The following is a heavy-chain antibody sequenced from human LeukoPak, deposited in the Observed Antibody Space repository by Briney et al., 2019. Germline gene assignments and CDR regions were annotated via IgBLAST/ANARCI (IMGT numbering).Heavy chain of an antibody. Sequence: GGSLRLSCAASGFTFSSYSMNWVRQAPGKGLEWVSSISSSSSSYIYYADSVKGRFTISRDNAKNSLYLQMNSLRAEDTAVYYCARDPAPPPANCGGDCSSLFDYWGQGTLVTVSS. V-gene: IGHV3-21*01. D-gene: IGHD2-21*02. CDR3: ARDPAPPPANCGGDCSSLFDY. J-gene: IGHJ4*02. CDR2: ISSSSSSYI. CDR1: GFTFSSYS.